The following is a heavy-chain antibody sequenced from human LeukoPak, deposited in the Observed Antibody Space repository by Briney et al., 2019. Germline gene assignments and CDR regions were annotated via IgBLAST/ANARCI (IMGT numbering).Heavy chain of an antibody. CDR3: ASGASSSSFFDY. Sequence: GGSLRLSCAASGFTFSSYSMNWVRQAPGKGLEWVSSISSSSSYIYYADSVKGRFTISRDNAKNSLYLQMNSLRAEDTAMYYCASGASSSSFFDYWGQGTLVTVSS. J-gene: IGHJ4*02. CDR2: ISSSSSYI. V-gene: IGHV3-21*01. CDR1: GFTFSSYS. D-gene: IGHD6-6*01.